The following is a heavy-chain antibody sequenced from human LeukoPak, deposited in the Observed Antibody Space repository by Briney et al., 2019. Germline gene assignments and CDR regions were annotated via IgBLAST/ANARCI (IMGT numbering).Heavy chain of an antibody. V-gene: IGHV1-46*01. CDR3: ARRAGAYSHPYDY. CDR1: GNTFTNYY. J-gene: IGHJ4*02. CDR2: ISPSGGST. D-gene: IGHD4/OR15-4a*01. Sequence: GASVKVSCKASGNTFTNYYIHWVRQAPGHGLEWMGIISPSGGSTTYAQKFQGRVTMTRDMSTSTVSMELSSLRAEDTAVYYCARRAGAYSHPYDYWGQGTLVTVSS.